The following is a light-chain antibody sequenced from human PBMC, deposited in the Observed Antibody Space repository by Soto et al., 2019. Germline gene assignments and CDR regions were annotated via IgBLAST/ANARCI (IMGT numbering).Light chain of an antibody. CDR1: QSVSNN. CDR2: GAS. CDR3: QQYNNWPT. Sequence: EIVLTQSPATLSSFPGDRVTLSCRASQSVSNNYLAWYQQKPGQAPRLLIYGASNRATGIPDRFSGSGSGTDFTLTISSLQSEDFAVYYCQQYNNWPTFGQGTRLEIK. J-gene: IGKJ5*01. V-gene: IGKV3D-15*01.